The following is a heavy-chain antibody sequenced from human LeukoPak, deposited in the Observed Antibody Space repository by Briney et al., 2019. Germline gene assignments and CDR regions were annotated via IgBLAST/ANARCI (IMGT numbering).Heavy chain of an antibody. V-gene: IGHV4-34*01. CDR2: INHSGST. Sequence: SETLSLTCTVSGGSISSYYWSWIRQPPGKGLEWIGEINHSGSTNYNPSLKSRVTISVDTSKNQFSLKLSSVTAADTAVYYCARHIHYDAFDIWGQGTMVTVSS. CDR3: ARHIHYDAFDI. J-gene: IGHJ3*02. CDR1: GGSISSYY.